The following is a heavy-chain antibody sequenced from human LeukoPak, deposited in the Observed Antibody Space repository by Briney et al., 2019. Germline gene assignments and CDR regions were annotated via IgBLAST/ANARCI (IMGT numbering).Heavy chain of an antibody. CDR1: GFTFDDYA. CDR2: ISWDGGST. D-gene: IGHD1-26*01. CDR3: ARDRGAGIFLVGASGFDI. V-gene: IGHV3-43D*03. Sequence: PGGSLRLSCAASGFTFDDYAMHWVRQAPGKGLEWVSLISWDGGSTYYADSVKGRFTISRDNSKNSLYLQMNSLRAEDTALYYCARDRGAGIFLVGASGFDIWGQGTMVTVSS. J-gene: IGHJ3*02.